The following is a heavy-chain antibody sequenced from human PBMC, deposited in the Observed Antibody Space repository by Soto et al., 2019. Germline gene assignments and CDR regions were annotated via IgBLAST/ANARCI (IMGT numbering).Heavy chain of an antibody. CDR3: VREGRSSTSCNTGCAFDI. J-gene: IGHJ3*02. CDR1: GFTSWDYD. Sequence: QVQLVESGGALVKPGGSLRLSGAASGFTSWDYDMSWIRKAPGKGLEWVSYISRSGNTMYYGDYVKGRFTISRDNAENSVFLQMISLRAEDTAVYYCVREGRSSTSCNTGCAFDIWGQGTMVTVSS. CDR2: ISRSGNTM. D-gene: IGHD2-2*02. V-gene: IGHV3-11*01.